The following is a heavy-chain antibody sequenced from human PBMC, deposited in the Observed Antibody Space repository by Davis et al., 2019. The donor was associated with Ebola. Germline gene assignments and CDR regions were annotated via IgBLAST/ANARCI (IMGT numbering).Heavy chain of an antibody. CDR1: GFTVSSNY. CDR2: IYSGGNT. CDR3: AGMGARAYYYGMDV. J-gene: IGHJ6*02. D-gene: IGHD1-26*01. V-gene: IGHV3-66*01. Sequence: PGGSLRLSCAASGFTVSSNYMSWVRQAPGKGLEWVSVIYSGGNTYYADSVKGRFTISRDNSKNTLYLQMNSLRAEDTAVYYCAGMGARAYYYGMDVWGQGTTVTVSS.